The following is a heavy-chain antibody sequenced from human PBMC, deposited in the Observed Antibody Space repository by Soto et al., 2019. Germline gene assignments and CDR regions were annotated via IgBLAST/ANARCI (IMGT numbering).Heavy chain of an antibody. CDR1: GFTFSDYY. CDR3: ARVVDSGYYPDY. J-gene: IGHJ4*02. D-gene: IGHD3-22*01. Sequence: PGGSLRLSCVASGFTFSDYYMSWIRQAPGKGLEWVSYISGSGFTIYYADSVKGRFTISRDNAKNSLYLQMNSLRAEDTAVYYCARVVDSGYYPDYWGQGTLVTVSS. CDR2: ISGSGFTI. V-gene: IGHV3-11*01.